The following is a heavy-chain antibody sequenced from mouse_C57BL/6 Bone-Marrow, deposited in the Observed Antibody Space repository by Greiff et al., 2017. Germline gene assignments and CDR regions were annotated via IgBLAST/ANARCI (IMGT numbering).Heavy chain of an antibody. J-gene: IGHJ3*01. D-gene: IGHD2-1*01. Sequence: QVQLQQSGPELVKPGASVKISCKASGYAFRSSWMNWVKQRPGKGLEWIGRIYPGDGDTNYNGKFKGKATLTADKSSSTAYMQLSSLTSEDSAVYFCARKGYGNSFAYWGQGTLVTVSA. CDR1: GYAFRSSW. CDR2: IYPGDGDT. CDR3: ARKGYGNSFAY. V-gene: IGHV1-82*01.